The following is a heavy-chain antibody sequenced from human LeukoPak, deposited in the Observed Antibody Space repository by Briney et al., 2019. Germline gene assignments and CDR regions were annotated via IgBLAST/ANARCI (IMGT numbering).Heavy chain of an antibody. V-gene: IGHV1-18*01. CDR3: ARRVSSSWRPPYYYYMDV. Sequence: GASVKVSCKASGYTFISYGINWVRQAPGQGLEWMGWISAYSGNTNYAQKLQGRVIMTTDTSTSTAYMELRSLRSDDTAVYYCARRVSSSWRPPYYYYMDVWGKGTTVTISS. D-gene: IGHD6-13*01. CDR1: GYTFISYG. J-gene: IGHJ6*03. CDR2: ISAYSGNT.